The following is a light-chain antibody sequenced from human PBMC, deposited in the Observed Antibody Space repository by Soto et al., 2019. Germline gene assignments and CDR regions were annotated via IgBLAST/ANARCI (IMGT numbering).Light chain of an antibody. CDR3: GTWDGILSAGV. CDR2: ENY. V-gene: IGLV1-51*02. Sequence: QSVLTQPPSVSAAPGQRVTISCSGSNSNIGNNYVSWYRQLPGTAPKLLIYENYKRPSGIPDRFSGSKSGTSATLGITGLQTGDEADYYCGTWDGILSAGVFGAGTQLTVL. CDR1: NSNIGNNY. J-gene: IGLJ7*01.